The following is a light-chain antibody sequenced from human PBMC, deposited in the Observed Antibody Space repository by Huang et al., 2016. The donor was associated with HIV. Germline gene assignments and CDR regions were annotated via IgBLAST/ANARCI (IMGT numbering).Light chain of an antibody. CDR3: QQSYFTPLT. CDR2: GAS. CDR1: QTITTY. Sequence: DIQMTQSPSSLSASVGDRVTITCRASQTITTYLSWYQQKPGKAPKLLIYGASSLHSGVPSRFSGSGSGTYFTLTISSLQPEDFATYYCQQSYFTPLTFGGGTRLEIK. V-gene: IGKV1-39*01. J-gene: IGKJ4*01.